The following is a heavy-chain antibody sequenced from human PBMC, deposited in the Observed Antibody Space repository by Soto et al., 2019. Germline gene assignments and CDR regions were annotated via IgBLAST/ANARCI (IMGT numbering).Heavy chain of an antibody. CDR3: TTDLDRWGSLADALDI. J-gene: IGHJ3*02. V-gene: IGHV3-15*01. CDR1: GFTFSNAW. Sequence: GGSLRLSCAASGFTFSNAWMSWVRQAPGKGLEWVGRIKSKTDGGTTDYAAPVKGRFTISRDDSKNTLYLQMNSLKTEDTAVYYCTTDLDRWGSLADALDIWGQGTMVTVSS. CDR2: IKSKTDGGTT. D-gene: IGHD7-27*01.